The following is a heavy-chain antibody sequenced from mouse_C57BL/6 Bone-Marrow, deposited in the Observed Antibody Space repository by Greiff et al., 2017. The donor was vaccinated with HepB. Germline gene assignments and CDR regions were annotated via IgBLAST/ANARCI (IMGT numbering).Heavy chain of an antibody. D-gene: IGHD2-4*01. CDR2: ISSGSSTI. CDR1: GFTFSDYG. Sequence: EVHLVESGGGLVKPGGSLKLSCAASGFTFSDYGMHWVRQAPEKGLEWVAYISSGSSTIYYADTVKGRFPISRDNAKNTLFLQMTSLRSEDTAMYYCAGDYDYDQTAWFAYWGQGTLVTVSA. CDR3: AGDYDYDQTAWFAY. J-gene: IGHJ3*01. V-gene: IGHV5-17*01.